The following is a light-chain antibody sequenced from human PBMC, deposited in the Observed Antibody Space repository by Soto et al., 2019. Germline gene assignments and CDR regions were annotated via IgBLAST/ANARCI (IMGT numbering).Light chain of an antibody. CDR1: QPITAW. V-gene: IGKV1-5*01. CDR2: DAS. Sequence: DIQMTQSPSTLSASVGDSVTITCRASQPITAWLAWYPQKPGKAPNLLIYDASDLQSGVPSRFSGSGSGTEFTLTITGLQPDDFATYYCQQYNLYPYTFGQGTKREIK. CDR3: QQYNLYPYT. J-gene: IGKJ2*01.